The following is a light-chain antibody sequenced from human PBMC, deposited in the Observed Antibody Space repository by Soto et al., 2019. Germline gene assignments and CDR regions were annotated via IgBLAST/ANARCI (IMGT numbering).Light chain of an antibody. CDR3: QQYNTWPPIT. V-gene: IGKV3-11*01. Sequence: EIVFTQSPATLSLSPGERATLSCRASQSVSSYLAWYQQRPGQASRLLIFDTSTRAPGIPARFSGGGSGTDFTLTISSLQSEDFAVYYCQQYNTWPPITFGQGTRLEIK. CDR1: QSVSSY. CDR2: DTS. J-gene: IGKJ5*01.